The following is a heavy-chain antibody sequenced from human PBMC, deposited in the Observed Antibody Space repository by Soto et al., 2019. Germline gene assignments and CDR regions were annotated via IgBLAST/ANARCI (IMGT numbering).Heavy chain of an antibody. CDR1: GGSISSSSYY. CDR2: IYYSGST. D-gene: IGHD5-12*01. J-gene: IGHJ6*03. V-gene: IGHV4-39*01. Sequence: QLLESGPGLVKPSETLSLTCTVSGGSISSSSYYWGWIRQPPGKGLEWIGSIYYSGSTYYNPSLKSRVTISVDTSKNQFSLKLSSVTAADTAVYYCARSATNYYYYYMDVWGKGTTVTVSS. CDR3: ARSATNYYYYYMDV.